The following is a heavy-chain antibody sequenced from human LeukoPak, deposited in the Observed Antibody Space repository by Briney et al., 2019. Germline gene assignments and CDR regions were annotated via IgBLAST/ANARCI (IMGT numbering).Heavy chain of an antibody. J-gene: IGHJ3*02. D-gene: IGHD2-15*01. CDR1: GFSFSTYS. CDR2: IKTDGSLI. V-gene: IGHV3-48*04. Sequence: GGSLRLSCEVSGFSFSTYSFNWVRQAPGKGPEWLSYIKTDGSLIYYADSVKGRFTISRDNAKNSLYLQMNSLRADDTAVYYCARAKVVAATDDAFDIWGQGTMVTVSS. CDR3: ARAKVVAATDDAFDI.